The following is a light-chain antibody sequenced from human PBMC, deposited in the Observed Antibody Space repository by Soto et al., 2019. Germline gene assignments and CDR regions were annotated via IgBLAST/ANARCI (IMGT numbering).Light chain of an antibody. V-gene: IGKV3-20*01. Sequence: EIVVTQSPGTLSLSPGERATLSCRASQSVSSSYLAWYQQKPGQAPRLLIYDASNRATGIPARFSGSGSGTDFTLTISSLQSADFAVYYCQLYGTSPKTFGQGTKVDIK. CDR3: QLYGTSPKT. CDR1: QSVSSSY. CDR2: DAS. J-gene: IGKJ1*01.